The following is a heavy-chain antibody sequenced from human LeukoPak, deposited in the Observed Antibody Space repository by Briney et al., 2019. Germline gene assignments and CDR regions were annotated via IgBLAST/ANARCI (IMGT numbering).Heavy chain of an antibody. CDR3: ARESRYYDSSGYYLLDAFDI. Sequence: PGRSLRLSCAASGFTFSSYGMHWVRQAPGKGLEWVAVIWYDGSNKYYADSVKGRFTISRDNSKNTLYLQMNSLRAEDTAVYYCARESRYYDSSGYYLLDAFDIWGQGTMVTVSS. D-gene: IGHD3-22*01. CDR1: GFTFSSYG. CDR2: IWYDGSNK. J-gene: IGHJ3*02. V-gene: IGHV3-33*01.